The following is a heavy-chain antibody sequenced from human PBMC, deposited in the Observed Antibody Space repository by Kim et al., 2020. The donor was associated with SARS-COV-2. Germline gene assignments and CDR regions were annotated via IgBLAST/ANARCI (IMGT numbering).Heavy chain of an antibody. J-gene: IGHJ6*02. CDR1: GYTFTSYY. Sequence: ASVKVSCKASGYTFTSYYIHWVRQAPGQGPEWLGMLDPFGGSTKYAQNFEGRVIMTRDAATSTVYMQVNSLRSEDTALYFCVRESKADRYMDVWGQGTTVTVSS. D-gene: IGHD6-6*01. V-gene: IGHV1-46*01. CDR3: VRESKADRYMDV. CDR2: LDPFGGST.